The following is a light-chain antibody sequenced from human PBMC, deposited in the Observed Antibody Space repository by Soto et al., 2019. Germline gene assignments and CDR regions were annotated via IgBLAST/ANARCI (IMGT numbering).Light chain of an antibody. CDR2: EVN. CDR3: SSFTRSSTYV. Sequence: QSVLTQPASVSGSPGQSITISCTGTSSDVGAYNFVSWYQQYPGKAPKVMIYEVNNRPSGVSNRFSGSKSGNTASLTISGLQAEDEHDYYCSSFTRSSTYVFGSGTKV. J-gene: IGLJ1*01. V-gene: IGLV2-14*01. CDR1: SSDVGAYNF.